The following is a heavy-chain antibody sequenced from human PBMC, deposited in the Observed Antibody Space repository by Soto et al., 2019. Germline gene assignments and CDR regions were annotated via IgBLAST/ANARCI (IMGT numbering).Heavy chain of an antibody. CDR2: INHSGST. Sequence: QVQLQQWGAGLLKPSETLSLTCAVYGGSFSGYYWSWIRQPPGKGLEWIGEINHSGSTNYNPSLKCRVTISVDTSKNQFSLKLSSVTAADTAVYYCAREGEAVAGFPLASAYGDWGQGTLVTVSS. CDR1: GGSFSGYY. D-gene: IGHD6-19*01. V-gene: IGHV4-34*01. J-gene: IGHJ4*02. CDR3: AREGEAVAGFPLASAYGD.